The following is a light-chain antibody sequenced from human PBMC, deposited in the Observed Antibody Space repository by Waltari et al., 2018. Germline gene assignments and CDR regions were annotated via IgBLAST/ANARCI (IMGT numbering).Light chain of an antibody. Sequence: QSVLTQPPSVSGAPGQRVTISCTGSGSNIGAGYDVHWYQQLPRAAPKLLIYGSSTRPLGVPVRFFGSTSGTSASLAITGLQAEDEADYYCQSYDTSLSVVFGGGTKLTVL. CDR3: QSYDTSLSVV. CDR1: GSNIGAGYD. J-gene: IGLJ3*02. CDR2: GSS. V-gene: IGLV1-40*01.